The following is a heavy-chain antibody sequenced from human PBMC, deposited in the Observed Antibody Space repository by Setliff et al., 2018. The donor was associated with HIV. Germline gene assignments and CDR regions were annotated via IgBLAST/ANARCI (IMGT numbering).Heavy chain of an antibody. Sequence: GGSLRLSCAVSGFTFTNYAMSWVRQAPGKRLQWVSTISGSGGNTNYADSVKGRFTISRDNSKSTLYLQMNSLRAEDTAVYYCAKAARDYYDSSGYYIGIDYWGRGTLVTVSS. V-gene: IGHV3-23*01. CDR1: GFTFTNYA. D-gene: IGHD3-22*01. CDR3: AKAARDYYDSSGYYIGIDY. J-gene: IGHJ4*02. CDR2: ISGSGGNT.